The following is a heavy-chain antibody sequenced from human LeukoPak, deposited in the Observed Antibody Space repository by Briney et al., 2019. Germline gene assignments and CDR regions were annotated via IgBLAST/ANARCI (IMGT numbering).Heavy chain of an antibody. D-gene: IGHD3-10*01. CDR3: ARGGYYGSGSPPSLYFDY. V-gene: IGHV3-23*01. CDR1: GFTFSSYA. Sequence: GGSLRLSCAASGFTFSSYAMNWVRQAPGKGLEWVSVISDTGVGTYYADSVKGRFTISRDNSRSTLYLQMNSLRPEDTAIYYCARGGYYGSGSPPSLYFDYWGQGTLVTVSS. J-gene: IGHJ4*02. CDR2: ISDTGVGT.